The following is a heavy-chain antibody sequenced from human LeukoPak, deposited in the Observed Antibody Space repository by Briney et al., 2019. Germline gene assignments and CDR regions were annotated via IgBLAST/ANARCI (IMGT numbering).Heavy chain of an antibody. CDR3: SRDLMNHAYQLLLNWFDP. Sequence: SQTLSLTCTVSGGSISSGGYSWSWIRQPAGKGLEWIGRIYTSGSTNYNPSLKSRVTMSVDTSKNQFSLKLSSVTAADTAVYYCSRDLMNHAYQLLLNWFDPWGQGTLVTVSS. CDR2: IYTSGST. D-gene: IGHD2-2*01. V-gene: IGHV4-61*02. J-gene: IGHJ5*02. CDR1: GGSISSGGYS.